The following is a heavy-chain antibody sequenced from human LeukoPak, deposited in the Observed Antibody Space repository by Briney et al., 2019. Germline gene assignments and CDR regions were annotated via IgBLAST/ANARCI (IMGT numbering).Heavy chain of an antibody. V-gene: IGHV3-48*04. Sequence: GGSLRLSCAASGFTFSNARMSWVRQAPGKGLEWVSYISGRGATIYYADSVKGRFTISRDNAKNSLYLQMNSLRAEDTAVYYCARDGPFPYYYGMDVWGQGTTVTVSS. CDR2: ISGRGATI. J-gene: IGHJ6*02. CDR3: ARDGPFPYYYGMDV. CDR1: GFTFSNAR.